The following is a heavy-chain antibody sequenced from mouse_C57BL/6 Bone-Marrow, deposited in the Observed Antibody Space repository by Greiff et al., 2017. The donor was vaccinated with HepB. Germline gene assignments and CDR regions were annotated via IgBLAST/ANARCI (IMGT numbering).Heavy chain of an antibody. J-gene: IGHJ4*01. Sequence: EVKLVESGGGLVQPGGSLKLSCAASGFTLSDYGMAWVRKAPRKGPEWVAFISNLAYSIYYADTVTGRFTISRENAKNTLYLEMSSLRSEDTAMYYCARKGLSSKAMDYWGQGTSVTVSS. D-gene: IGHD1-1*01. V-gene: IGHV5-15*01. CDR2: ISNLAYSI. CDR3: ARKGLSSKAMDY. CDR1: GFTLSDYG.